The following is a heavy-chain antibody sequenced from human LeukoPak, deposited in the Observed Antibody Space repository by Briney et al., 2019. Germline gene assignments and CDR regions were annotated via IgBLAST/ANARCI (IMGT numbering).Heavy chain of an antibody. D-gene: IGHD3-3*01. CDR2: ISAYNGNT. CDR1: GYTFTSYG. V-gene: IGHV1-18*01. J-gene: IGHJ4*02. CDR3: ARDRRAYDFWSGYYGPDFDY. Sequence: ASVKVSCKASGYTFTSYGISWVRQAPGQGLEWMGWISAYNGNTNYAQKLQGRVTMTTDTSTSTAYMELRSLRSDDTAVYYCARDRRAYDFWSGYYGPDFDYWGQGTLVTASS.